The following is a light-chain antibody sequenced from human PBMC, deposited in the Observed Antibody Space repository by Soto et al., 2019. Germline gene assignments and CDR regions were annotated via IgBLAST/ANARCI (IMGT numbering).Light chain of an antibody. CDR3: QQYNDYSRT. V-gene: IGKV1-5*03. CDR2: KAT. Sequence: DIQMTQSPSTLSASVGDRVTITCRASQSISGWLAWYQQKPGKAPKLLIYKATHLESGVPSRFSGSGSGTEFTLTISSLHPDDSATYYCQQYNDYSRTFGQGTKVEIK. CDR1: QSISGW. J-gene: IGKJ1*01.